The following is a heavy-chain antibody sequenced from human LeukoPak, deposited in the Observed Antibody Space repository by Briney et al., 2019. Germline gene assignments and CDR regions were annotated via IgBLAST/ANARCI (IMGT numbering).Heavy chain of an antibody. CDR1: GGSFSGYY. J-gene: IGHJ4*02. Sequence: SETLSLTCAVYGGSFSGYYWSWIRQPPGKGLEWIGEINHSGSTNYNPSLKSRVTISVDTSKNQFSLKLSSVTAADTAVYYCARDHPNYYGSGSPYLDYWGQGTLVTVSS. CDR3: ARDHPNYYGSGSPYLDY. CDR2: INHSGST. D-gene: IGHD3-10*01. V-gene: IGHV4-34*01.